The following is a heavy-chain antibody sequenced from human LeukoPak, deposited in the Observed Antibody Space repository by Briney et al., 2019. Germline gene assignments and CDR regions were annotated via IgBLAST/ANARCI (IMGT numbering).Heavy chain of an antibody. CDR2: INHSGST. V-gene: IGHV4-34*01. D-gene: IGHD3-22*01. J-gene: IGHJ4*02. Sequence: SETLSLTCGVSGGSFSGYYFSWVRQSPEKGMEWIGEINHSGSTNYNPSLKSRVTISVDTAKKQISLKLDSVTAADTAVYYCARNSVPSFYSDTSGYFYYWGQGTLVTVSS. CDR3: ARNSVPSFYSDTSGYFYY. CDR1: GGSFSGYY.